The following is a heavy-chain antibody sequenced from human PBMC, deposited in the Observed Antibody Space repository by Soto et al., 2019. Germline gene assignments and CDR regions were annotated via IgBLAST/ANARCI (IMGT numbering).Heavy chain of an antibody. J-gene: IGHJ6*03. CDR1: GFTFSSYA. D-gene: IGHD2-2*01. V-gene: IGHV3-23*01. Sequence: VQLLESGGGLVQPGGSLRLSCAASGFTFSSYAMSWVRQAPGKGLEWVSAISGSGGSTYYADSVKGRFTISRDNSKNTLYLQMNSLRAEDTAVYYCAHGAGYQLPVWYYYYMDVWGKGTTVTVSS. CDR2: ISGSGGST. CDR3: AHGAGYQLPVWYYYYMDV.